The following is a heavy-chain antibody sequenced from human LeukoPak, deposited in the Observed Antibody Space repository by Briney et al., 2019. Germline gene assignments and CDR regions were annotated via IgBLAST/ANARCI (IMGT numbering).Heavy chain of an antibody. Sequence: GGSLRLSCSASGFSLSNFAMCWVRQAPGKGLEWVANIKQGGSEKYYVDSVKGRFTISRDNAKNSLYLQMNSLRAEDTAVYYCARDFGLRCSGGTCYSVYYYGMDVWGKGTTVTVSS. V-gene: IGHV3-7*03. D-gene: IGHD2-15*01. J-gene: IGHJ6*04. CDR1: GFSLSNFA. CDR2: IKQGGSEK. CDR3: ARDFGLRCSGGTCYSVYYYGMDV.